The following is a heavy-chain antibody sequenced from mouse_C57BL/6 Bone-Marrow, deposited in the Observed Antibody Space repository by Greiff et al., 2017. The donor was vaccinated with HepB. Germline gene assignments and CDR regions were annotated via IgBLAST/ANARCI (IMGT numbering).Heavy chain of an antibody. CDR2: INPNYGTT. J-gene: IGHJ2*01. Sequence: VKQSNGKSLEWIGVINPNYGTTSYNQKFKGKATLTVDQSSSTAYMQLNSLTSEDSAVYYCARMGDLIYYYGSSPFDYWGQGTTLTVSS. CDR3: ARMGDLIYYYGSSPFDY. V-gene: IGHV1-39*01. D-gene: IGHD1-1*01.